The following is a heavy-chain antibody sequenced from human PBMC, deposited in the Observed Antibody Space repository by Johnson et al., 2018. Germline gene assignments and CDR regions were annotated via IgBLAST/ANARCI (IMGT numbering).Heavy chain of an antibody. V-gene: IGHV4-61*01. J-gene: IGHJ5*02. Sequence: QVQLQESGPGLVKPSETLSLTCTVSGASVSSGSFFWSWIRQPPGKGLEWIGYIYYSGSTNYNPSLKSRVTISLDTSKNQLSLKLSSVTAADTAVYYCAGGGWEDYLGVNWFDPWGQGTLVTVSS. CDR2: IYYSGST. CDR1: GASVSSGSFF. D-gene: IGHD3-3*01. CDR3: AGGGWEDYLGVNWFDP.